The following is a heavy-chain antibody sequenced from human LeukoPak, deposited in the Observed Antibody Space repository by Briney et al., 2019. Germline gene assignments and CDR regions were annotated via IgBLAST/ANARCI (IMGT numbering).Heavy chain of an antibody. Sequence: GGSLRLSCAASGFTFSSYSMNWVRQAPGKGLEWVAVIWYDGSYKYYAESVKGRFTISRDNAKNTLYLQMNSLRTEDTAIYYCAKERHEGDYWGQGTLVSVSS. CDR2: IWYDGSYK. CDR1: GFTFSSYS. J-gene: IGHJ4*02. CDR3: AKERHEGDY. V-gene: IGHV3-33*06.